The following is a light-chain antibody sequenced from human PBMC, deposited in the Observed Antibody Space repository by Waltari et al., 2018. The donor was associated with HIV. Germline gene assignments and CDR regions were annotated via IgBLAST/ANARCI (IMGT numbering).Light chain of an antibody. J-gene: IGLJ3*02. CDR2: SNN. Sequence: QSVLTQPPSASGTPGQRVTIPCSGSRSNIASNTVNWYQQLPGTAPKLLISSNNQRPSGVPDRVSGSKSGTSASLAISGLQSEDEADYYCAAWDDNPNGWVFGGGTKLTVL. CDR1: RSNIASNT. CDR3: AAWDDNPNGWV. V-gene: IGLV1-44*01.